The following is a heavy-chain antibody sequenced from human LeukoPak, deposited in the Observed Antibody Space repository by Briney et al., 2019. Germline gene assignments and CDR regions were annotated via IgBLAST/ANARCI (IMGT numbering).Heavy chain of an antibody. Sequence: ASVKVSCKVSGYTLTELSMHWVRQAPGKGLEWMGGFDPEDGETIYAQKFQGRVTMTEDTSTDTAYMELSSLRSEDTAVYYCATVRITIFGVVIAHFDYWGQGTLVTVSS. J-gene: IGHJ4*02. CDR2: FDPEDGET. V-gene: IGHV1-24*01. CDR3: ATVRITIFGVVIAHFDY. D-gene: IGHD3-3*01. CDR1: GYTLTELS.